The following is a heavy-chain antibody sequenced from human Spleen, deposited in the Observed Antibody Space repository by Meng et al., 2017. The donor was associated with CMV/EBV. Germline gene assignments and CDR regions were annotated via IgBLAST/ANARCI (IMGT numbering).Heavy chain of an antibody. Sequence: GESLKISCAASGFTFSSYWMTWVRQAPGKGLEWVGRIKRKTEGGTTDYAAPVKGRFTISRDDSKNMLYLEMKGLRPEDTAVYYCTTDVYWGQGTLVTVSS. CDR1: GFTFSSYW. V-gene: IGHV3-15*01. J-gene: IGHJ4*02. CDR2: IKRKTEGGTT. CDR3: TTDVY.